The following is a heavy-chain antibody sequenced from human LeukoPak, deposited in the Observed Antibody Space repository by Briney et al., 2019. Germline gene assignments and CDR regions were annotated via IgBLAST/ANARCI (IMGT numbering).Heavy chain of an antibody. CDR3: ARTEWDYYDSSGYSVYFDY. CDR2: IIPIFGTA. Sequence: SVKVSCKASVGTFSSYSIIWVRQAAGQGREWMGGIIPIFGTANYAQKFQGRVTITADESTSTAYMELSSLRSEDTAVYYCARTEWDYYDSSGYSVYFDYWGQGTLVTVSS. CDR1: VGTFSSYS. V-gene: IGHV1-69*13. J-gene: IGHJ4*02. D-gene: IGHD3-22*01.